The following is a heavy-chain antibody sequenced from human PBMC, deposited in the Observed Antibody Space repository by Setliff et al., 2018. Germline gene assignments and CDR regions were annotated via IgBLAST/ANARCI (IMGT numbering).Heavy chain of an antibody. CDR2: IDPKSGRT. D-gene: IGHD3-16*01. CDR1: GYPFVGYF. CDR3: AKQGDLAFDY. Sequence: GASVKVSCKTSGYPFVGYFIYWMRQAPGQGLEWVGWIDPKSGRTKYAVKFQGRVTMTRDTSSSTIYMEANSLTSDDTAVYFCAKQGDLAFDYWGQGTQVTVSS. J-gene: IGHJ4*02. V-gene: IGHV1-2*02.